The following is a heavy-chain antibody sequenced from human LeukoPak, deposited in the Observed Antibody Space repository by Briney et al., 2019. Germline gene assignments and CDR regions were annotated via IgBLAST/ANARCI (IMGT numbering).Heavy chain of an antibody. J-gene: IGHJ4*01. CDR2: IWSDGSIK. CDR1: AFTFSSYG. V-gene: IGHV3-33*01. CDR3: ARALSLDY. Sequence: SGRALRLSCAASAFTFSSYGMHWVRQAPGKGLEWVAVIWSDGSIKFYADSVKGRFTISRDNAKNTPYLQMNSLRAEDTAVYYCARALSLDYWGHGTLVTVSS.